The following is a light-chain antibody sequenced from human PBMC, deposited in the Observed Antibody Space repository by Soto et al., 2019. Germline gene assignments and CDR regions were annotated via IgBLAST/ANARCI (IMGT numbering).Light chain of an antibody. J-gene: IGLJ1*01. Sequence: QSVLAQPRSVSGSPGQSVTSSCTGTSSDVGGYNYVSWYQQHPGKAPKLMIYDVSKRPSGVPDRFSGSKSGNTASLTISGLQAEDEADYYCCSYAGSYGVFGTGTKVTVL. CDR2: DVS. V-gene: IGLV2-11*01. CDR3: CSYAGSYGV. CDR1: SSDVGGYNY.